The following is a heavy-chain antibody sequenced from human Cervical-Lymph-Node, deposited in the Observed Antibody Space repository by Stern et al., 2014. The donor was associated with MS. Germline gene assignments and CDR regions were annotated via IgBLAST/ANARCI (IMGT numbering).Heavy chain of an antibody. CDR3: AKVPAAISIWFDP. CDR2: ISGSGGST. D-gene: IGHD2-2*01. Sequence: EVQLLESGGGLVQPGGSLRLSCAASGFPFSSYAMSWVRQAPGKGLEWVSAISGSGGSTYYADSVKGRFAISRDNSKNTLYLQMNSLRAEDTAVYYCAKVPAAISIWFDPWGQGTLVTVSS. J-gene: IGHJ5*02. V-gene: IGHV3-23*01. CDR1: GFPFSSYA.